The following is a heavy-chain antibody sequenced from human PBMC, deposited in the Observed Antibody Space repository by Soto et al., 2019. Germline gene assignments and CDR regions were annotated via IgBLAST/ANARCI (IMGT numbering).Heavy chain of an antibody. CDR3: SKENGYSSSWFEFDY. CDR2: ISGSGGST. CDR1: GFTFSSYA. V-gene: IGHV3-23*01. D-gene: IGHD6-13*01. Sequence: GGALRHCCAASGFTFSSYAMSWVRHALGKELEWVSAISGSGGSTYYADSVKGRFTISRDNSKNTLYLQMNSLRAEDTAVYYCSKENGYSSSWFEFDYWSQGTLVTVSS. J-gene: IGHJ4*02.